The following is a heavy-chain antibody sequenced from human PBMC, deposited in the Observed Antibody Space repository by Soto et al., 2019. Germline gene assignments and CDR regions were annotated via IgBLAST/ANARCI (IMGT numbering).Heavy chain of an antibody. Sequence: ASVKVSCKASGGTFSSYTISWVRQAPGQGLEWMGRIIPILGIANYAQKFQGRVTITADKSTSTAYMELSSLRSEDTAVYYCARDSPPSSIAVAGTDYYYYGMDVWGQGTTVTVS. CDR3: ARDSPPSSIAVAGTDYYYYGMDV. V-gene: IGHV1-69*04. CDR1: GGTFSSYT. D-gene: IGHD6-19*01. J-gene: IGHJ6*02. CDR2: IIPILGIA.